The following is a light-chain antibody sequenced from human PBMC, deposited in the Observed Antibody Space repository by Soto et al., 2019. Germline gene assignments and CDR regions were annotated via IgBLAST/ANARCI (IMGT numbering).Light chain of an antibody. V-gene: IGLV1-40*01. CDR2: GYT. Sequence: QSVLTQPPSVSGAPGQRVTISCTGSSSNIGAGYDVHWYQHLPGTAPKLLIYGYTKRPSGVPDRFSGSKSGASASLAITGLQAEDEADYYSHCYDSSLRGSVFGGGTQLTVL. CDR1: SSNIGAGYD. J-gene: IGLJ7*01. CDR3: HCYDSSLRGSV.